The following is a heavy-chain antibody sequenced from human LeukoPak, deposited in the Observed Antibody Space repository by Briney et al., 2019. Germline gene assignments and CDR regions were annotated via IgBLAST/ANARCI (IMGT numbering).Heavy chain of an antibody. D-gene: IGHD3-10*01. CDR3: ASSWAITMVRGVLLTN. V-gene: IGHV4-30-4*08. CDR1: GGSISSGDYC. Sequence: PSETLSLTCTVSGGSISSGDYCWSWIRQPPGKGLEWIGYIYYSGSTYYNPSLKSRVTISVDTSKNQFSLKLSSVTAADTAVYYCASSWAITMVRGVLLTNWGQGTLVTVSS. CDR2: IYYSGST. J-gene: IGHJ4*02.